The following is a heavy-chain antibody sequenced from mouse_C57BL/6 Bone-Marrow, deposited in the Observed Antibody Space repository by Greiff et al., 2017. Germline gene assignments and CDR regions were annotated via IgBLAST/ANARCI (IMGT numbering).Heavy chain of an antibody. CDR1: GYTFTSYW. CDR3: ARTVLEDYYAMDY. Sequence: QVQLQQPGAELVMPGASVKLSCKASGYTFTSYWMHWVKQRPGRGLEWIGEIDPTDSYTNYNQKFKGKSTLTVDKSSSTAYMQLSSLTSEDSAVDYGARTVLEDYYAMDYWGQGTSVTVSS. V-gene: IGHV1-69*01. J-gene: IGHJ4*01. D-gene: IGHD2-14*01. CDR2: IDPTDSYT.